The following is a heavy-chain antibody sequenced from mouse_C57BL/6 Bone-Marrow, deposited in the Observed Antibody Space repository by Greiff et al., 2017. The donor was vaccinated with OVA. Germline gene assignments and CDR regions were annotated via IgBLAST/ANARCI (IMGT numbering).Heavy chain of an antibody. CDR2: IYPGAGDT. V-gene: IGHV1-82*01. CDR1: GYAFSSSW. CDR3: ARRRDYYGSSYRYFDV. Sequence: QVQLQQSGPELVKPGASVKISCKASGYAFSSSWMNWVKQRPGKGLEWIGRIYPGAGDTNYNGKFKGKATLTADKSSSTAYMQLSSLTSEDSAVYFCARRRDYYGSSYRYFDVWGTGTTVTVSS. J-gene: IGHJ1*03. D-gene: IGHD1-1*01.